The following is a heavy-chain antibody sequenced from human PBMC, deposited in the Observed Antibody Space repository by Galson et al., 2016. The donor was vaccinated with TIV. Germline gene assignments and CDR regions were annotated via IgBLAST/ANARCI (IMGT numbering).Heavy chain of an antibody. Sequence: SLRLSCAVSGFTYINYAMTWVRQAPGKGLEWVSAISASGTKTYYADSVRGRFTISRDNSKNTVSMQLNSLRAADPAVYFCARDYWVTYTDLPFFDFWGQGILVTVSS. CDR2: ISASGTKT. D-gene: IGHD2-21*02. V-gene: IGHV3-23*01. CDR1: GFTYINYA. CDR3: ARDYWVTYTDLPFFDF. J-gene: IGHJ4*02.